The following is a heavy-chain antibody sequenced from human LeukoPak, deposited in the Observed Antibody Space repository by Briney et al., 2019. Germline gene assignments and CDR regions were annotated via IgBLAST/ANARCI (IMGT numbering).Heavy chain of an antibody. CDR2: ISSNGGST. Sequence: GGSLRLSCAASGFTFSSYAMHWVRQAPGKGLEYVSAISSNGGSTYYANSVKGRFTISRDNSKNTLYLQMGSLRAEDMAVYYRAREGGAGGGYYYYGMDVWGQGTTVTVSS. CDR3: AREGGAGGGYYYYGMDV. CDR1: GFTFSSYA. D-gene: IGHD1-14*01. V-gene: IGHV3-64*01. J-gene: IGHJ6*02.